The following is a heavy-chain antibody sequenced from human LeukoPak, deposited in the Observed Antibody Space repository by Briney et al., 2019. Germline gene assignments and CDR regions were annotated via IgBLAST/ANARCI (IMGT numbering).Heavy chain of an antibody. CDR1: GFTFSSYS. D-gene: IGHD3-3*01. V-gene: IGHV3-21*01. CDR2: ISSSSSYI. CDR3: ARGIRFLTRTGYYYMDV. J-gene: IGHJ6*03. Sequence: GGSLRLSCAASGFTFSSYSMNWVCQAPGKGLEWVSSISSSSSYIYYADSVKGRFTISRDNAKNSLYLQMNSLRAEDTAVYYCARGIRFLTRTGYYYMDVWGKGTTVTVSS.